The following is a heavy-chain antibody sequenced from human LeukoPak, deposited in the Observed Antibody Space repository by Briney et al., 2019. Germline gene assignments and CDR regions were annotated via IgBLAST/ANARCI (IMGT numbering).Heavy chain of an antibody. J-gene: IGHJ5*02. V-gene: IGHV4-34*01. Sequence: SETLSLTCAVYGGSFSGYYWTWIRQPPGKGLEWIGEINYSGSTNYNPSLKSRVTISVETSKNQFSLKLSSVTAADTAVYYCARSYDSSGLRVKNWFDPWGQGTLVTVSS. D-gene: IGHD3-22*01. CDR2: INYSGST. CDR3: ARSYDSSGLRVKNWFDP. CDR1: GGSFSGYY.